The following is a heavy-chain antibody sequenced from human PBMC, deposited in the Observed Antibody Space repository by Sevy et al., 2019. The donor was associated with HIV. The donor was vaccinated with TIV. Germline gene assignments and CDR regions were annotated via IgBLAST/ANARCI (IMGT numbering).Heavy chain of an antibody. Sequence: SENLSLTCTVSGGSFTSLYWNWIRQPPGKGLEWIANIYYNGHINYNPSLKSRVTLSLDTSKNQFSLRLSSVTAADTAMYYCAGENAWGRGYSWGQGTLVTVSS. CDR2: IYYNGHI. V-gene: IGHV4-59*08. D-gene: IGHD1-26*01. J-gene: IGHJ4*02. CDR3: AGENAWGRGYS. CDR1: GGSFTSLY.